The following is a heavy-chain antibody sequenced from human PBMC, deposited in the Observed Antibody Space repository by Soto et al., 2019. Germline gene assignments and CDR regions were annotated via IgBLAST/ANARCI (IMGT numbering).Heavy chain of an antibody. Sequence: QVQLVQSGAEVRMPGSSVKVSCKASGGTFSTYALNWVRQAPGHGLEWMGGIIPLFGTTNYAQKFKGRVTIAADESTSTAYMELSSLRAEDAAVYYCARGATHGSSWYFWFDPWGQGTLVTVSS. CDR1: GGTFSTYA. CDR3: ARGATHGSSWYFWFDP. J-gene: IGHJ5*02. V-gene: IGHV1-69*01. D-gene: IGHD6-13*01. CDR2: IIPLFGTT.